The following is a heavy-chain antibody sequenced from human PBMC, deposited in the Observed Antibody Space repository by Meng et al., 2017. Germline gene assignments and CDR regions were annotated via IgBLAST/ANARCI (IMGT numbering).Heavy chain of an antibody. J-gene: IGHJ4*02. Sequence: SQTLSLTCAVSGYSISSGYYWGWIRQPPGKGLEWIGSIYYSGSTYYNPSLKSRVTISVDTSKNQFSLKLSSVTAADTAVYYCARDCINRGPATGTIDYWGQGTLVTRSS. CDR3: ARDCINRGPATGTIDY. CDR1: GYSISSGYY. V-gene: IGHV4-38-2*02. D-gene: IGHD1-1*01. CDR2: IYYSGST.